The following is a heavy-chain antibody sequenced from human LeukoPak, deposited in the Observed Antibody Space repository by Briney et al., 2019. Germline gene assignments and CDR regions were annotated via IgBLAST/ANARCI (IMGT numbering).Heavy chain of an antibody. V-gene: IGHV1-18*01. CDR1: GYTFTNFA. CDR2: INTYNGNT. CDR3: TREDLCGGNVYRCGGSDS. D-gene: IGHD4-23*01. J-gene: IGHJ4*02. Sequence: ASVNVSCKASGYTFTNFAISWVRQAPGEGLEWMGWINTYNGNTDYAQKLQDRVDMTADTSTSTDYMELRRLRSDDTAVYYCTREDLCGGNVYRCGGSDSWGQGTLVTVSS.